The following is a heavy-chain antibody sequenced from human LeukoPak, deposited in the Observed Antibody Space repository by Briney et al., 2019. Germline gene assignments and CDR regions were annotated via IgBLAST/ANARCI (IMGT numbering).Heavy chain of an antibody. CDR1: GFTFTSYG. CDR2: ISGSGGST. CDR3: AKDRVAVAVFWDY. V-gene: IGHV3-23*01. D-gene: IGHD6-19*01. J-gene: IGHJ4*02. Sequence: GGSLRLSCAASGFTFTSYGIHWVRQAPGKGLEWVSAISGSGGSTYYADSVKGRFTISRDNSKNTLYLQMNSLRAEDTAVYYRAKDRVAVAVFWDYWGQGTLVTVSS.